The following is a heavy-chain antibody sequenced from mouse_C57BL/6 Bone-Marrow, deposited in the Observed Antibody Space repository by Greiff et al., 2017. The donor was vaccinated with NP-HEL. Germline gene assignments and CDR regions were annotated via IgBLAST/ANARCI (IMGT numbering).Heavy chain of an antibody. V-gene: IGHV5-2*01. D-gene: IGHD2-2*01. Sequence: EVQVVESGGGLVQPGESLKLSCESNEYEFPSHDMSWVRKTPEKRLELVAAIISDGGSTYYPDTLERRFIISIDNTKKTLYLQMSRLRSEDTALYYCARQWLRQRGYYAMDYWGQGTSVTVSS. CDR3: ARQWLRQRGYYAMDY. CDR2: IISDGGST. CDR1: EYEFPSHD. J-gene: IGHJ4*01.